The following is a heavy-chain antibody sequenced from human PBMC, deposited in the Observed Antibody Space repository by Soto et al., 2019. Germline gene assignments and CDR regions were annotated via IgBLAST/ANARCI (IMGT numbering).Heavy chain of an antibody. V-gene: IGHV4-59*08. J-gene: IGHJ6*02. Sequence: QVQLQQSGPRLVKPSETLSLTCTVSSGPDRSHNWGWIRQPPGRGLEWIGYVYYTGDTAYNPSLTSRVSISADTSTNHISLTLSSVTAAYTAVYYCVRQGIDYLHGLVDVWGQGTTVSVSS. D-gene: IGHD4-17*01. CDR1: SGPDRSHN. CDR3: VRQGIDYLHGLVDV. CDR2: VYYTGDT.